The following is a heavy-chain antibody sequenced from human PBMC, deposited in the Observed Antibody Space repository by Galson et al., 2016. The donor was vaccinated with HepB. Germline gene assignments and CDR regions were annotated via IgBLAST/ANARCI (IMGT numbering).Heavy chain of an antibody. J-gene: IGHJ4*02. Sequence: SETLSLTCAVSGATISNDYWWSWVRQSPEKGFEWLGEIYQTGTANYNPSFTRRATISVDTSKNEISLRLDSVTAADTAIYYCARRRVTTGAYFDYWGQGILVTVSA. V-gene: IGHV4-4*02. CDR1: GATISNDYW. CDR3: ARRRVTTGAYFDY. D-gene: IGHD4-17*01. CDR2: IYQTGTA.